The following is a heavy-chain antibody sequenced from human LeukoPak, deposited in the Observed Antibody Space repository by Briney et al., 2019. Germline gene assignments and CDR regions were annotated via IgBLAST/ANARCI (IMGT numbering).Heavy chain of an antibody. V-gene: IGHV3-23*01. D-gene: IGHD2-2*01. CDR1: GFTFNTYA. Sequence: PGGSLRLSCAASGFTFNTYAMSWVRQAPGKGLEWVSVISGSDGSTYYADSVKGRSTISRDSSKNTLYLQMNSLRAEDTAVYYCAKARSGSSASCYNYWGQGNLVTVSS. CDR2: ISGSDGST. CDR3: AKARSGSSASCYNY. J-gene: IGHJ4*02.